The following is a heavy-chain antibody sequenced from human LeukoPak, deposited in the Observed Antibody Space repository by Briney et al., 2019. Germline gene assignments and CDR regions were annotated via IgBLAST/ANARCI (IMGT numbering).Heavy chain of an antibody. CDR3: ATAPILRGEGGEHYKYGMDV. D-gene: IGHD2-2*02. CDR2: ISPYNGNA. Sequence: ASVKVSCKASGYTFPTYGISWVRQAPGQGLEWMGWISPYNGNANYAQRFQGRVTMTTDTSTSTAYMELRSLRSDDTAVYYCATAPILRGEGGEHYKYGMDVWGQGTTVIVSS. CDR1: GYTFPTYG. V-gene: IGHV1-18*01. J-gene: IGHJ6*02.